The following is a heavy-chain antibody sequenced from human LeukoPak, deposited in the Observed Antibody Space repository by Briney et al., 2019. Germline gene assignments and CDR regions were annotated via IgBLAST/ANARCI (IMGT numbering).Heavy chain of an antibody. D-gene: IGHD3-10*01. V-gene: IGHV3-30*18. CDR1: GFTFTTYG. J-gene: IGHJ3*02. CDR3: AKPLARITMVRGIGAFDI. CDR2: ISYDGSNK. Sequence: QSGGSLRLSCAASGFTFTTYGMHWVRQAPGKGLEWVAVISYDGSNKYYADSVKGRFTISRDNSKNTLYLQMNSLRAEDTAVYYCAKPLARITMVRGIGAFDIWGQGTMVTVSS.